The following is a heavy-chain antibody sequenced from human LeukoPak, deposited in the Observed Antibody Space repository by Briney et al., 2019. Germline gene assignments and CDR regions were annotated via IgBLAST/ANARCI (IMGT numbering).Heavy chain of an antibody. V-gene: IGHV3-23*01. Sequence: GGSLRLSCAASGFTFSSYAMSWVRQAPGKGLVWVSGITYSGGSTYYADSVKGRFTISRDNSKNTLYLQMNSLRAEDTAVYYCAKGGGYGEGGRYWGQGTLVTVSS. CDR1: GFTFSSYA. D-gene: IGHD4-17*01. CDR3: AKGGGYGEGGRY. J-gene: IGHJ4*02. CDR2: ITYSGGST.